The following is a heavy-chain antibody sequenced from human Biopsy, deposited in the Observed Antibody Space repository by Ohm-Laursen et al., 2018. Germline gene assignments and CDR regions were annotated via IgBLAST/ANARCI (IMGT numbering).Heavy chain of an antibody. CDR3: ARHSLDDFWSGAHYYFDY. Sequence: SDTLSLTCAVFGFSISSGHYWGWLRQPPGKGLEWIGHVYYSGSTFYNSSLESRVTVSVDTSKNQFHLRLTSMSASDTAVYYCARHSLDDFWSGAHYYFDYWGLGTLVTVSS. D-gene: IGHD3-3*01. CDR1: GFSISSGHY. V-gene: IGHV4-38-2*01. CDR2: VYYSGST. J-gene: IGHJ4*02.